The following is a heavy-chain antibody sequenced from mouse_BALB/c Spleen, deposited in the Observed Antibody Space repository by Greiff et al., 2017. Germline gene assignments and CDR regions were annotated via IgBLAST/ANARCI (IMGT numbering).Heavy chain of an antibody. Sequence: EVKLMESGPGLVKPSQSLSLTCSVTGYSITSGYYWNWIRQFPGNKLEWMGYISYDGSNNYNPSLKNRISITRDTSKNQFFLKLNSVTTEDTATYYCASRDGYYAMDYWGQGTSVTVSS. CDR3: ASRDGYYAMDY. CDR1: GYSITSGYY. J-gene: IGHJ4*01. CDR2: ISYDGSN. D-gene: IGHD2-3*01. V-gene: IGHV3-6*02.